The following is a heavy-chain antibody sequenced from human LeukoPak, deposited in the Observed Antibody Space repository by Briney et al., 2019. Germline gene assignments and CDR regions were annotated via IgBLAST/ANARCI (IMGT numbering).Heavy chain of an antibody. V-gene: IGHV3-30*18. CDR3: AKDRSSSWHYYYYGMDV. J-gene: IGHJ6*02. D-gene: IGHD6-13*01. CDR2: ISYDGSNK. CDR1: GFTFSSYG. Sequence: GGSLRLSCVASGFTFSSYGMHWVRQAPGKGLEWVAVISYDGSNKYYADSVKGRFTISRDNSKNTLYLQMNSLRAEDTAVYYCAKDRSSSWHYYYYGMDVWGQRTTVTVSS.